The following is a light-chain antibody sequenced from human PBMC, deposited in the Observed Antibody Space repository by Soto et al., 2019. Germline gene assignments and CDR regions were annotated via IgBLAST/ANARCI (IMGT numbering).Light chain of an antibody. CDR2: DAS. J-gene: IGKJ2*01. CDR1: QDISNY. CDR3: QQYDNLPPYT. Sequence: DIQMTQSPSSLSASVGDRVTITCQASQDISNYLNWYQQKPRKAPKLLIYDASNLETGVPSRFSGSGSGTDFTFSISSLQSEDIATYYCQQYDNLPPYTFGQGTKLEIK. V-gene: IGKV1-33*01.